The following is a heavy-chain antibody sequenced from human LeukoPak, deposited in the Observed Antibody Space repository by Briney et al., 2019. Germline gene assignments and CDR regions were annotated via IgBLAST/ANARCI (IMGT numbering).Heavy chain of an antibody. D-gene: IGHD1-7*01. Sequence: GGSLRLSCAASGFTFSSYATHWVRQAPGKGLEWVAVISYDGSNKYYADSVKGRFTISRDNSKNTLYLQMNSLRAEDTAVYYCARELELENFWGQGTLVTVSS. V-gene: IGHV3-30-3*01. J-gene: IGHJ4*02. CDR3: ARELELENF. CDR2: ISYDGSNK. CDR1: GFTFSSYA.